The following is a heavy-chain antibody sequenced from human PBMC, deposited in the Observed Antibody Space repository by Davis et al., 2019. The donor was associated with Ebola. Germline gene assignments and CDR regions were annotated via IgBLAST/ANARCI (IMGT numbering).Heavy chain of an antibody. CDR3: AREIPSSSSGMDV. J-gene: IGHJ6*02. D-gene: IGHD6-6*01. Sequence: GESLKISCPVSGFTFSNNWMNWVRQVPGKGLVWVSSINRDGTTTTYADSVKGRFTISRDNAKNTLYLQMNSLRAEDTAVYYCAREIPSSSSGMDVWGQGTTVTVSS. V-gene: IGHV3-74*01. CDR1: GFTFSNNW. CDR2: INRDGTTT.